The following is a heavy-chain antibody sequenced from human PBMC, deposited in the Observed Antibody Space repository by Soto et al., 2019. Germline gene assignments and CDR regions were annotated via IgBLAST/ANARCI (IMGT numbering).Heavy chain of an antibody. CDR1: GYSFIDYY. V-gene: IGHV1-2*07. D-gene: IGHD3-16*01. CDR3: TRTFYYDTSGFVGGMGAFYX. Sequence: ASLKVSCKASGYSFIDYYIHWVRQAPGQGLEWMGAINPGGGDTNFAHRFQGRVTLTRDTSTRTVYMEMSSLRSEDTAVYYCTRTFYYDTSGFVGGMGAFYXWGQVTKFTVSX. CDR2: INPGGGDT. J-gene: IGHJ4*01.